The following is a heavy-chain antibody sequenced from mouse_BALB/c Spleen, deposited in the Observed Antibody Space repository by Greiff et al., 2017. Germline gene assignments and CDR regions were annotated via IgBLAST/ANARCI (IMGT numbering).Heavy chain of an antibody. CDR3: ARDNYGNLDY. V-gene: IGHV7-3*02. D-gene: IGHD2-1*01. Sequence: EVQLVESGGGLVQPGGSLRLSCATSGFTFTDYYMSWVRQPPGKALEWLGFIRNKANGYTTEYSASVKGRFTISRDNSQSILYLQMNTLRAEDSATYYCARDNYGNLDYWGQGTTLTVSS. CDR1: GFTFTDYY. J-gene: IGHJ2*01. CDR2: IRNKANGYTT.